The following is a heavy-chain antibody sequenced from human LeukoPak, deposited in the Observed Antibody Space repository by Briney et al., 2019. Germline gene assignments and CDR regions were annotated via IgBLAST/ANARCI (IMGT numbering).Heavy chain of an antibody. Sequence: PGGSLRLSCAASGFTFSSYAMSWVRQAPGKGLEWVSAISGSGGSTYYAGSVKGRFTSSRDNSKNPMYMQMNSLRAEDTAVYYCAKDLKRSYCSSTSCYTWFDYWGQGTLVTVSS. CDR3: AKDLKRSYCSSTSCYTWFDY. CDR2: ISGSGGST. D-gene: IGHD2-2*02. V-gene: IGHV3-23*01. CDR1: GFTFSSYA. J-gene: IGHJ4*02.